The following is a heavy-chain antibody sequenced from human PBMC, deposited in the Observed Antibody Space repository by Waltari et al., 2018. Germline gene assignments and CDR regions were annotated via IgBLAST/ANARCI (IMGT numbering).Heavy chain of an antibody. J-gene: IGHJ4*02. CDR2: IYYSGST. CDR3: TRYAPPPGVSGSYAAVDY. D-gene: IGHD3-16*01. CDR1: GGSIISSAYY. V-gene: IGHV4-39*07. Sequence: QLQLQESGPGLVKPSETLSLATTVSGGSIISSAYYWGWIRQPPGKGLEWIGSIYYSGSTYYNPSLKSRVTISLDTSKNQFSLKLSSVTAADTAVYYCTRYAPPPGVSGSYAAVDYWGQGSLVIVSS.